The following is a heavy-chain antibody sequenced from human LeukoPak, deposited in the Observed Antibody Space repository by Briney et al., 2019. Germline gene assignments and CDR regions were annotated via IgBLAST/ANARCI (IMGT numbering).Heavy chain of an antibody. CDR2: IYYSGST. J-gene: IGHJ6*03. D-gene: IGHD4-11*01. V-gene: IGHV4-39*07. Sequence: SETLSLTCTVSGGSISSSSYYWGWIRQPPGKGLEWIGSIYYSGSTNYNPSLKSRVTISVDTSKNQFSLKLSSVTAADTAVYYCARGARSNYYYYYYMDVWGKGTTVTVSS. CDR1: GGSISSSSYY. CDR3: ARGARSNYYYYYYMDV.